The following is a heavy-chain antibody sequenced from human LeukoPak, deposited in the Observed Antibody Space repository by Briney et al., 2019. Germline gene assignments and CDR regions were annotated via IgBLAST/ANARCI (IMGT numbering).Heavy chain of an antibody. CDR1: GGSVSFYY. J-gene: IGHJ4*02. CDR2: VYYTGNT. D-gene: IGHD6-13*01. Sequence: SETLSLTCTVSGGSVSFYYWKWIRQPPGKGLEWIGYVYYTGNTNYNPSLKSRVTISVDTSKHQFSLKLSSVTAADTAVYYCARRGRAAAANFDYWGQGTLVTVSS. CDR3: ARRGRAAAANFDY. V-gene: IGHV4-59*08.